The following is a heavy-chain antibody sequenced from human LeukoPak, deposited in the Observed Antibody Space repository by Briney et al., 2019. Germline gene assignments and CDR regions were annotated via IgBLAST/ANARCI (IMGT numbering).Heavy chain of an antibody. CDR3: AKGGGRGYYYDSSGYHHLDY. CDR2: ISAHNGNT. Sequence: ASVKVSCKASGYTFTSYDINWVRQATGQGLEWMGWISAHNGNTNYAQKFQGRITMTTDTSTNTAYMELRSLRSDDTAVYYCAKGGGRGYYYDSSGYHHLDYWGQGTLVTVSS. D-gene: IGHD3-22*01. CDR1: GYTFTSYD. V-gene: IGHV1-18*01. J-gene: IGHJ4*02.